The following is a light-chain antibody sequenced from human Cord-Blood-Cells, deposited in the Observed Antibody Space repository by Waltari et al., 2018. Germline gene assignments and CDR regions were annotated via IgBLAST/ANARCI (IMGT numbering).Light chain of an antibody. CDR3: PQYDNLPYT. J-gene: IGKJ2*01. CDR2: ATS. Sequence: DIQMTQSPSSLSASVGDRVTITCRASQSISSYLNWYQQKPGKAPKLLIYATSSLQSGVPSRFSGSGSGTDFTLTISSLQPEDFATYYCPQYDNLPYTFGQGTKLEIK. CDR1: QSISSY. V-gene: IGKV1-39*01.